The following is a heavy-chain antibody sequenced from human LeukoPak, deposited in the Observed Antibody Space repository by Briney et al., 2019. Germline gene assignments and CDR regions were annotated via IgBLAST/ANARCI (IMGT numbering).Heavy chain of an antibody. V-gene: IGHV1-2*02. CDR1: GYTFTSYY. J-gene: IGHJ4*02. CDR2: INLNSGGT. Sequence: ASVKVSCKASGYTFTSYYMYWGRQPQAQGHEWMGCINLNSGGTNYEQKFQGRVTMTRDTSISTAYMELSRLISDDTAVYYCAIWFGESDYWGQGTLVTVSS. D-gene: IGHD3-10*01. CDR3: AIWFGESDY.